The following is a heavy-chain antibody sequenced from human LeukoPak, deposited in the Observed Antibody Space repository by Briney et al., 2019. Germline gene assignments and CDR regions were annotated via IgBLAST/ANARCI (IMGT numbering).Heavy chain of an antibody. Sequence: SETLSLTCTVSGGSISSYYWSWIRQPPGKGLEWIGYIYYSGSTSYNPSLKSRVTISVDTSKKQFSLKLSSVTAADTAFYYCARYIVSYPHDAFDIWGQGTMVTASS. CDR1: GGSISSYY. J-gene: IGHJ3*02. D-gene: IGHD1-26*01. CDR3: ARYIVSYPHDAFDI. V-gene: IGHV4-59*01. CDR2: IYYSGST.